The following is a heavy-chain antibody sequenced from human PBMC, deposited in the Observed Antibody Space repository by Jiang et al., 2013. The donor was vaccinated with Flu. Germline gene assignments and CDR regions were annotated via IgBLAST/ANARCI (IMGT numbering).Heavy chain of an antibody. V-gene: IGHV1-46*01. CDR3: AREEDYVWGSYRTLGDY. CDR1: GYTFISYN. D-gene: IGHD3-16*02. J-gene: IGHJ4*02. Sequence: SGAEVKKPGASVKVSCKASGYTFISYNMHWVRQAPGQGLEWMGIINPGGGSTSYAQKFQGRVTMTRDTSTSTVYMELSSLRSEDTAVYYCAREEDYVWGSYRTLGDYWGQGTLVTVSS. CDR2: INPGGGST.